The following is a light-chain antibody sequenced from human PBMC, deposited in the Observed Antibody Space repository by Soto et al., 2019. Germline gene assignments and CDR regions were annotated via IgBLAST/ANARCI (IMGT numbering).Light chain of an antibody. CDR3: QQYGGSPWT. CDR2: GTS. Sequence: EIVLTQSPGTLSLSPGERATLSCRASQRISISYLAWYQQRPGQAPSLLIYGTSSRATGIPDRFSGSGSGTDFTRTISRLEPEDFAVYYCQQYGGSPWTFGQGTKVEIK. V-gene: IGKV3-20*01. CDR1: QRISISY. J-gene: IGKJ1*01.